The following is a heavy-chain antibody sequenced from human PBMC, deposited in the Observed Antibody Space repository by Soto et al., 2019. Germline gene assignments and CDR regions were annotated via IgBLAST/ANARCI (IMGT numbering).Heavy chain of an antibody. CDR2: MNPHSGDT. CDR1: GYTFTNYD. J-gene: IGHJ4*02. V-gene: IGHV1-8*01. D-gene: IGHD7-27*01. Sequence: ASVKVSCKASGYTFTNYDINWVRQTTGQGLEWMGWMNPHSGDTGYAQRFQGRVTMTRNTAISTAYMELSSLRFEDTAIYSCARAPRNWGFDFWGQGTPVNVAS. CDR3: ARAPRNWGFDF.